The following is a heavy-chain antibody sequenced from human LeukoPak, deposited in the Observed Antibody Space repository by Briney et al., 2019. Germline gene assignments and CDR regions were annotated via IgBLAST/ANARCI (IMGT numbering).Heavy chain of an antibody. Sequence: ASVKVSCKTSGYTFTDYYMHWVRQAPGQGLEWMGWINPNSGGTNYAQRFQGRVTMTRDTSISTAYMELSRLISGDTAVYYCARGSVVGDAFDIWGQGTMVTVSS. V-gene: IGHV1-2*02. CDR2: INPNSGGT. CDR3: ARGSVVGDAFDI. D-gene: IGHD3-22*01. CDR1: GYTFTDYY. J-gene: IGHJ3*02.